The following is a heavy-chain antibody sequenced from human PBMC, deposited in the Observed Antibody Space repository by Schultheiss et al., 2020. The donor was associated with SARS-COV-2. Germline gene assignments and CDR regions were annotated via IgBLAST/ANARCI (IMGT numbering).Heavy chain of an antibody. V-gene: IGHV3-15*01. CDR2: IKSKTDGGTT. CDR1: GFTFGDYA. J-gene: IGHJ4*02. CDR3: TTAFSGYDSLTGDY. Sequence: GGSLRLSCTASGFTFGDYAMSWVRQAPGKGLEWVGRIKSKTDGGTTDYAAPVKGRFTISRDDSKNTLYLQMNSLKTEDTAVYYCTTAFSGYDSLTGDYWGQGTLVTVSS. D-gene: IGHD5-12*01.